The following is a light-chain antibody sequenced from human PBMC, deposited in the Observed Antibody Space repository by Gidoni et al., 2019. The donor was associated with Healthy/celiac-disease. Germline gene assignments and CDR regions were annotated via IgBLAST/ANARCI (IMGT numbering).Light chain of an antibody. CDR1: QSVSSY. Sequence: EIVLTQSPATLSLSPGERATLSCRASQSVSSYLAWYQQKPGQAPRLLIYDASNRATGIPARFSGSGSGTDFTLTISSLEPEDFAVYYCQQRSNWPPFPTFXGXTKVEIK. CDR2: DAS. CDR3: QQRSNWPPFPT. J-gene: IGKJ4*01. V-gene: IGKV3-11*01.